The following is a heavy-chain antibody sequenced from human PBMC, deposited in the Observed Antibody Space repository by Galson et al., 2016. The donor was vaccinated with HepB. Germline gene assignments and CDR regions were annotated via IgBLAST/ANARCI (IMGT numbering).Heavy chain of an antibody. CDR3: ARVGPPLRETGVSVDRGVRHYDY. Sequence: SVKVSCKASGYTFTNFAMHWVRQAPGQSLEWMGWINGGNGNTKYSQKFQGRVTMTRDTSASTGYMELSRLRSEDPAVYYCARVGPPLRETGVSVDRGVRHYDYWGQGTLVTVSS. D-gene: IGHD3-10*01. J-gene: IGHJ4*02. V-gene: IGHV1-3*01. CDR2: INGGNGNT. CDR1: GYTFTNFA.